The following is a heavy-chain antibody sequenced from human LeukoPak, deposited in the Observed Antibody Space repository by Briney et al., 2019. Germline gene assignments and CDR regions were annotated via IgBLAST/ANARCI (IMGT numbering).Heavy chain of an antibody. CDR1: GFSLDDYG. D-gene: IGHD2-15*01. Sequence: GGSLRLSCAASGFSLDDYGMSWVRQVPGKGLEWVTGTNWNGDRTSYVDSVKGRFTISRDNAKNSLHLQMNSLRVEDTAFYYCTRKGVSGSSLRQFFDYWGQGTLVAVTS. J-gene: IGHJ4*02. V-gene: IGHV3-20*04. CDR3: TRKGVSGSSLRQFFDY. CDR2: TNWNGDRT.